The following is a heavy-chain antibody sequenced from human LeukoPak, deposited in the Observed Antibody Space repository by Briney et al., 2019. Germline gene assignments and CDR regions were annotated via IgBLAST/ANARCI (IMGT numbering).Heavy chain of an antibody. CDR3: ARDGTMVRGVIITGTPNDY. CDR2: ISSSSSYK. Sequence: GGSLRLSYAASGFTFSSYSMNWVRQAPGKGLEWVSSISSSSSYKYYADSVKGRFTISRDNAKNSLYLQMNSLRAEDTAVYYCARDGTMVRGVIITGTPNDYWGQGTLVTVSS. D-gene: IGHD3-10*01. J-gene: IGHJ4*02. CDR1: GFTFSSYS. V-gene: IGHV3-21*01.